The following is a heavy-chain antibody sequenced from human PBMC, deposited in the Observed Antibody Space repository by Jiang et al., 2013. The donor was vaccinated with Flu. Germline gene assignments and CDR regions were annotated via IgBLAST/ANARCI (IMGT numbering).Heavy chain of an antibody. CDR1: GGSISSSDYY. CDR2: IYYSGST. D-gene: IGHD3-10*01. J-gene: IGHJ4*02. CDR3: ARRWFGEFSTEFDY. Sequence: GSGLVKPSETLSLTCTVSGGSISSSDYYWGWIRQPPGRGLEWIGSIYYSGSTSYNPSLKSRVTISVDTSKNQFSLKLSSVTAADTAVYYCARRWFGEFSTEFDYWGQGTLVTVSS. V-gene: IGHV4-39*01.